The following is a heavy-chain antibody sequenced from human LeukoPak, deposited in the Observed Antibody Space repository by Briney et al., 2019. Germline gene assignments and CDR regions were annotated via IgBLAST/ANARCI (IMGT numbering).Heavy chain of an antibody. J-gene: IGHJ6*02. V-gene: IGHV1-18*01. D-gene: IGHD3-22*01. Sequence: ASVKVSFKASGYTFTSYGISWVRQAPGQGLEWMGWISAYNGNTNYAQKLQGRVTMTTDTSTSTAYMELRSLRSDDTAVYYCARDRGWAGRNHKYGVSNYYDSSGYRNYYYYGMDVWGQGTTVTVSS. CDR1: GYTFTSYG. CDR3: ARDRGWAGRNHKYGVSNYYDSSGYRNYYYYGMDV. CDR2: ISAYNGNT.